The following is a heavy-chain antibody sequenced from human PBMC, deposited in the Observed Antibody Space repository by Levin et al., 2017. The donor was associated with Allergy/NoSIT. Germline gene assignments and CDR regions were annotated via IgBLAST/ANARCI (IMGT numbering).Heavy chain of an antibody. D-gene: IGHD1-26*01. J-gene: IGHJ4*02. V-gene: IGHV4-30-4*01. CDR1: GGSISSGDYY. Sequence: PSETLSLTCTVSGGSISSGDYYWSWIRQPPGKGLEWIGYIYYSGSTYYNPSLKSRVTISVDTSKNQFSLKLSSVTAADTAVYYCARGRPSHPDSGSYLELFDYWGQGTLVTVSS. CDR3: ARGRPSHPDSGSYLELFDY. CDR2: IYYSGST.